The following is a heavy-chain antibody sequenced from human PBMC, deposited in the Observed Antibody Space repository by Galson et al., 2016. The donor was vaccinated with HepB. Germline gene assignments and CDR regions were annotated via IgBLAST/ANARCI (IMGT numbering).Heavy chain of an antibody. CDR3: ARHLSGPDF. CDR2: IEGDWTRP. D-gene: IGHD3-3*02. V-gene: IGHV3-74*01. J-gene: IGHJ4*02. CDR1: GFTFRNHQ. Sequence: SLRLSCAVSGFTFRNHQMHWVRQVSGKGLVWVSRIEGDWTRPIYADSVKGRFTISRDNAENTLYLQMNSLRAEDTAVYYCARHLSGPDFWGQGTLVTVSS.